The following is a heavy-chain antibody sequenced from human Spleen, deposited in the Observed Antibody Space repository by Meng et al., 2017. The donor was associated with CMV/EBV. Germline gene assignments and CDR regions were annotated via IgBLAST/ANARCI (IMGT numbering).Heavy chain of an antibody. J-gene: IGHJ6*02. CDR1: GFTFSSYA. CDR2: ISYDGSNK. D-gene: IGHD3/OR15-3a*01. CDR3: AKGHDFPYYYYGMDI. Sequence: GESLKISCAASGFTFSSYAMHWVRQAPGKGLEWVAVISYDGSNKYYADSVKGRFTISRDNSKNTLYLQMNSLRAEDTAVYYCAKGHDFPYYYYGMDIWGQGTTVTVSS. V-gene: IGHV3-30-3*01.